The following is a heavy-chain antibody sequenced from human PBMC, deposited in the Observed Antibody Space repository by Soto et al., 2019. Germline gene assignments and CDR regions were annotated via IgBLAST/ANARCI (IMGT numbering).Heavy chain of an antibody. J-gene: IGHJ4*02. D-gene: IGHD1-26*01. Sequence: LRLSCAASGFTFSTYAMSWVRQAPGKGLEWVSVIGGSGGDTYYADSVKGRFTISRDNSKNTLYLQMNSLRAEDTAVYYCAKDLSGTYYDFDYWGQGTLVTVSS. CDR2: IGGSGGDT. CDR1: GFTFSTYA. CDR3: AKDLSGTYYDFDY. V-gene: IGHV3-23*01.